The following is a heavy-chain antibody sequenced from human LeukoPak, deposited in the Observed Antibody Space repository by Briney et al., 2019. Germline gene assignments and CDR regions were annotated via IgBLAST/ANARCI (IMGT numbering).Heavy chain of an antibody. CDR2: IRYDGSNK. V-gene: IGHV3-30*02. D-gene: IGHD3-10*01. CDR1: GFTFSSYG. CDR3: AKDGLPTYGSGSYLDY. J-gene: IGHJ4*02. Sequence: GGSLRLSCAASGFTFSSYGMHWVRQAPGKGLEWVAFIRYDGSNKYYADSVKGRFTISRDNSKNTLYLQMNSLRAEDTAVYYCAKDGLPTYGSGSYLDYWGQGTLVTVSS.